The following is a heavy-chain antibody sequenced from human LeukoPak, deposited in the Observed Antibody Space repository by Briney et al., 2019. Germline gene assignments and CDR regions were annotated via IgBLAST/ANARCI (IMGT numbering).Heavy chain of an antibody. CDR1: GFTFSSYA. D-gene: IGHD6-19*01. Sequence: PGGSLRLSCAASGFTFSSYAMSWVRQAPGKGLEWVSAISGSGGSTYYADSVKGRFTISRDNAKNSLYLQMNSLRAEDTALYYCAKGRGTSDWYNSLDYWGQGTLVTVSS. J-gene: IGHJ4*02. V-gene: IGHV3-23*01. CDR3: AKGRGTSDWYNSLDY. CDR2: ISGSGGST.